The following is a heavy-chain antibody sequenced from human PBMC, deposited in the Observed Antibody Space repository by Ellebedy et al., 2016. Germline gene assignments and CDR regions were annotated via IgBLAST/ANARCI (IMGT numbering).Heavy chain of an antibody. CDR2: INPNSGGT. V-gene: IGHV1-2*02. Sequence: ASVKVSXKASGYTFTGYYMHWVRQAPGQGLEWMGWINPNSGGTNYAQKFQGRVTMTRDTSISTAYMELSRLRSDDTAVYYCARDEARRDSSGYWAFDYWGQGTLVTVSS. D-gene: IGHD3-22*01. J-gene: IGHJ4*02. CDR3: ARDEARRDSSGYWAFDY. CDR1: GYTFTGYY.